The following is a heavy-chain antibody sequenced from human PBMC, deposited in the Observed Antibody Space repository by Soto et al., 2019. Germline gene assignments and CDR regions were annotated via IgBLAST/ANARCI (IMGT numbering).Heavy chain of an antibody. CDR1: GYTFTSYG. Sequence: ASVKVSCKASGYTFTSYGISWVRQAPGQGLEWMGWISAYNGNTNYAQKLQGRVTMTTDTSTSTAYMELRSLRSDDTAVYYCARQISQRRKDSSGYYNPPSLSFDYWGQGTLVTVSS. J-gene: IGHJ4*02. CDR2: ISAYNGNT. D-gene: IGHD3-22*01. V-gene: IGHV1-18*01. CDR3: ARQISQRRKDSSGYYNPPSLSFDY.